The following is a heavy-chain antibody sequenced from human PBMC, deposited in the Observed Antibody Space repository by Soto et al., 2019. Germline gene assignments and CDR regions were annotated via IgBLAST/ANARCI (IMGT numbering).Heavy chain of an antibody. CDR1: GFTFSSYW. J-gene: IGHJ4*02. Sequence: EVQLVESGGGLVQPGGSLSLSCAASGFTFSSYWMHWVRQAPGKGLVWVSRINSDGSSTSYADSVKGRFTISRDNPKNTLYLQMNSLRAEDTAVYYCVRTSLVVAAATREDYWGQGTLVTVSS. V-gene: IGHV3-74*01. CDR2: INSDGSST. D-gene: IGHD2-15*01. CDR3: VRTSLVVAAATREDY.